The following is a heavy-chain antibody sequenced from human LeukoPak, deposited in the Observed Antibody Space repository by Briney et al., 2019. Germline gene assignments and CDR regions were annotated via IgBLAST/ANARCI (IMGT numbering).Heavy chain of an antibody. CDR3: ATSPAVYYYYYIDV. J-gene: IGHJ6*03. V-gene: IGHV4-38-2*01. CDR1: GDAISSGYY. Sequence: SETLSLTCGVSGDAISSGYYWGWIRQPPGKGLEWIGIIYHSGSTYYNPSLKSRVTMSLDTSKSQLSLNLSSVTAADTAVYYCATSPAVYYYYYIDVWGKGTRVTVSS. CDR2: IYHSGST.